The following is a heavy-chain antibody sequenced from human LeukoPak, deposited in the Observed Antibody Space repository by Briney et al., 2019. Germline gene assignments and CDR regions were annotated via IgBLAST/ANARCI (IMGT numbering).Heavy chain of an antibody. CDR2: MNPNSGNT. CDR3: ARVGPRYCSSTSCYRGAFDY. CDR1: GYTFINYD. D-gene: IGHD2-2*02. J-gene: IGHJ4*02. V-gene: IGHV1-8*02. Sequence: ASVKVSCKASGYTFINYDINWVRQVTGQGLEWMGWMNPNSGNTGFAQKFQGRVTMTTDTSTSTAYMELRSLRSDDTAVYYCARVGPRYCSSTSCYRGAFDYWGQGTLVTVSS.